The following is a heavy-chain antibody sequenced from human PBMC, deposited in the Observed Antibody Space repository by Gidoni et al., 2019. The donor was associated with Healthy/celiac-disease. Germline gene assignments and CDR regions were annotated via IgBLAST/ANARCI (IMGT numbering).Heavy chain of an antibody. Sequence: GFSFSSYSMNWVRQAPGKGLEWVSYISSSSSTIYYADSVKGRFTISRDNAKNSLYLQMNSLRDEDTAVYYCASSPTTVVTPPSDYWGQGTLVTVSS. CDR2: ISSSSSTI. J-gene: IGHJ4*02. CDR3: ASSPTTVVTPPSDY. D-gene: IGHD4-17*01. CDR1: GFSFSSYS. V-gene: IGHV3-48*02.